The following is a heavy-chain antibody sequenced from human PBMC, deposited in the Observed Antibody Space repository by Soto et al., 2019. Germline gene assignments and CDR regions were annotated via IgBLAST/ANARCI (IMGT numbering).Heavy chain of an antibody. D-gene: IGHD2-2*01. CDR3: ARGDIVVVPAAIVHYYYMDV. J-gene: IGHJ6*03. CDR2: INHSGST. CDR1: GGSFSGYY. Sequence: SETLSLTCAVYGGSFSGYYWSWIRQPPGKGLEWIGEINHSGSTNYNPSLKSRVTISVDTSKNQFSLKLSSVTAADTAVYYCARGDIVVVPAAIVHYYYMDVWGKGTTVTVSS. V-gene: IGHV4-34*01.